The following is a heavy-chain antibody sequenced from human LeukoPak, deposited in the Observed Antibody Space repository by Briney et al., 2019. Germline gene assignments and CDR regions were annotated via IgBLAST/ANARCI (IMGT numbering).Heavy chain of an antibody. Sequence: GASVKVSCKASGYTFTGYYMHWVRQAPGQGLEWMGWINPNNGGTNYAQKFQGRVTMTRDTSISTVYMELSRLTSDDTAVYYCARGRGTTSSNFDYWGQGNLSPSPQ. D-gene: IGHD2-2*01. J-gene: IGHJ4*02. V-gene: IGHV1-2*02. CDR2: INPNNGGT. CDR3: ARGRGTTSSNFDY. CDR1: GYTFTGYY.